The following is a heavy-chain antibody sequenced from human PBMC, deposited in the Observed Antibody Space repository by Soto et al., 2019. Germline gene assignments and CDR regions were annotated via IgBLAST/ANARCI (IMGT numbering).Heavy chain of an antibody. CDR1: GFPFSAYN. J-gene: IGHJ4*02. CDR3: SRSPEVGVRGAY. Sequence: EVQLVESGGGLVKPGGSLRLSCTGSGFPFSAYNINWVRQAPGKGLEWVSSITVGSSHIYQPNSMKGRFTISRDDAKTSVYLQIDSLRDEDTALYYCSRSPEVGVRGAYWGQGTLVTVSS. D-gene: IGHD3-16*01. CDR2: ITVGSSHI. V-gene: IGHV3-21*01.